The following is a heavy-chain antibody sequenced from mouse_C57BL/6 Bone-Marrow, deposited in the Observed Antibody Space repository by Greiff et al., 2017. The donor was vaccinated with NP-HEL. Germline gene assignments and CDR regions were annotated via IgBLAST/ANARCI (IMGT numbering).Heavy chain of an antibody. J-gene: IGHJ2*01. Sequence: VQLQQSGAELVRPGASVTLSCKASGYTFTDYEMHWVKQTPVHGLEWIGAIDPETGGTAYTQKFKGKAILTADKSSSTAYMELRSLTSEDSAVYYCTGHDGYYFEDWGKCTTLTVAS. CDR1: GYTFTDYE. CDR3: TGHDGYYFED. V-gene: IGHV1-15*01. D-gene: IGHD2-3*01. CDR2: IDPETGGT.